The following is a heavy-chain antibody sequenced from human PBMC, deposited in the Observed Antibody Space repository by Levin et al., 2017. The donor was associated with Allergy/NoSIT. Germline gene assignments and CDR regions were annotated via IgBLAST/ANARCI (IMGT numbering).Heavy chain of an antibody. V-gene: IGHV3-15*01. CDR3: TTWPPPTSVFDLAYGMDV. J-gene: IGHJ6*02. CDR1: GFTFSNAW. Sequence: PGGSLRLSCAASGFTFSNAWMSWVRQAPGKGLEWVGRIKSKTDGGTTDYAAPVKGRFTISRDDSKNTLYLQMNSLKTEDTAVYYCTTWPPPTSVFDLAYGMDVWGQGTTVTVSS. CDR2: IKSKTDGGTT. D-gene: IGHD3-9*01.